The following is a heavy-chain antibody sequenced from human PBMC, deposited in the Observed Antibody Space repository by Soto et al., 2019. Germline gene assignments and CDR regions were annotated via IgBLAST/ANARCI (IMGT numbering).Heavy chain of an antibody. J-gene: IGHJ6*02. CDR2: ISGSGIST. CDR3: VKPPVITASYYYYDMDV. Sequence: EAQLLESGGGLVQPGGSLRLSCAASGFTFSTNPMSWAPQAPGKGLEWAPGISGSGISTYYTDSVKGRFTISRDNSKNTVFLQMNSLRDEDTAVYYCVKPPVITASYYYYDMDVWGQGTTVTVSS. D-gene: IGHD4-4*01. CDR1: GFTFSTNP. V-gene: IGHV3-23*01.